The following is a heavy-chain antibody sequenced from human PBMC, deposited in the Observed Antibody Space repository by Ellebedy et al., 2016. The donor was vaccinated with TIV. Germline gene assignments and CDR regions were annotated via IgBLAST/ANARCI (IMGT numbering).Heavy chain of an antibody. CDR2: INPSGGST. CDR1: GYTFTSYY. CDR3: ARERIAVAGTNYYYYGMDV. D-gene: IGHD6-19*01. J-gene: IGHJ6*02. Sequence: ASVKVSCKASGYTFTSYYMHWVRQAPGQGLEWLGIINPSGGSTSYAQKLQSRVTMTRDTSTSTVYMELSSLRSEDTAVYYCARERIAVAGTNYYYYGMDVWGQGTTVTVSS. V-gene: IGHV1-46*04.